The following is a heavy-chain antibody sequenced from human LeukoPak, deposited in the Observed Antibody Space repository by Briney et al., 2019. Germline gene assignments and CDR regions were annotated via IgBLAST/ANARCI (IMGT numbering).Heavy chain of an antibody. V-gene: IGHV4-31*03. J-gene: IGHJ6*03. CDR1: GGSISSGGYY. CDR3: ARVRVGPYSSSWYVTRPYYYYYMDV. CDR2: IYYSGST. D-gene: IGHD6-13*01. Sequence: SQTLSLTCTVSGGSISSGGYYWSWIRQHPGKGLEWIGYIYYSGSTYYNPSLKSRVTISVDTSKNQFSLKLSSVTAADTAVYYCARVRVGPYSSSWYVTRPYYYYYMDVWGKGTTVTVSS.